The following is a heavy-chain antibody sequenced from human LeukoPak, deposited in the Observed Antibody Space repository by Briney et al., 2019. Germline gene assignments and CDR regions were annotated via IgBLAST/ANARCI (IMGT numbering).Heavy chain of an antibody. V-gene: IGHV4-59*12. J-gene: IGHJ4*02. D-gene: IGHD4-11*01. CDR2: IYYTGYT. CDR3: ARATTVTTFDY. Sequence: SETLSLTCTVSGGSISSYYWTWVRQPPGKGLEWIGHIYYTGYTNYNPSLKSRVTISVDTSKNQFSLKLSSVTAADTAVYYCARATTVTTFDYWGQGTLVTVSS. CDR1: GGSISSYY.